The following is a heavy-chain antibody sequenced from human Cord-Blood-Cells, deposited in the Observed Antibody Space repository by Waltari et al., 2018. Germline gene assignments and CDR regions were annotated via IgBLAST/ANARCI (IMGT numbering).Heavy chain of an antibody. CDR2: ISSSSSYI. V-gene: IGHV3-21*01. CDR3: ARDAAAAGVNV. CDR1: GFTFSSYS. D-gene: IGHD6-13*01. J-gene: IGHJ6*04. Sequence: EVQLVESGGGLVKPGGSLRLSCAAFGFTFSSYSMNWVRQAPGKGLEWVSSISSSSSYIYYADSVKGRFTISRDNAKNSLYLQMNSLRAEDTAVYYCARDAAAAGVNVWGKGTTVTVSS.